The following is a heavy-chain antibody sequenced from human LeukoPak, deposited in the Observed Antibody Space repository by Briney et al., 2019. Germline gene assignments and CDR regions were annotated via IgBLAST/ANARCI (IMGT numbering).Heavy chain of an antibody. Sequence: GGSLRLSCAASGFTFSSYAMSWVRQAPGKGLEWVSAISGSGGSTYYSDSVKGRFTISRDNSKNTLCLQMNSLRAEDTAVYYCAREFYYGSGKVYYGMDVWGQGTTVTVSS. V-gene: IGHV3-23*01. D-gene: IGHD3-10*01. CDR2: ISGSGGST. J-gene: IGHJ6*02. CDR3: AREFYYGSGKVYYGMDV. CDR1: GFTFSSYA.